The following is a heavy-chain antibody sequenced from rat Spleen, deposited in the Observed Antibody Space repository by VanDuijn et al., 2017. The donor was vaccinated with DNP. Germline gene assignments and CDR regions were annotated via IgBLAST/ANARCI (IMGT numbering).Heavy chain of an antibody. J-gene: IGHJ4*01. V-gene: IGHV2-41*01. CDR1: GFSLTSYN. CDR3: TRGYRYNPPYAMDV. Sequence: QVQLKESGPGLVQPSQTLSLTCTVGGFSLTSYNVHWVRQPPGKGLEWMGVIWNTGGTRYNSALKSRLSISKDTSKSQVFLKMKLMQTEDTALYFCTRGYRYNPPYAMDVWGQGTAVTVSS. CDR2: IWNTGGT. D-gene: IGHD1-5*01.